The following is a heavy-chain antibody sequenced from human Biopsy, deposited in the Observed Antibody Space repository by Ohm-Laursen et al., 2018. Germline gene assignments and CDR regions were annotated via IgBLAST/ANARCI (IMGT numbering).Heavy chain of an antibody. CDR3: ALGGGSYVNFDY. V-gene: IGHV4-59*01. CDR1: GGSISNYF. Sequence: GTLSLTCAVSGGSISNYFWTWIRQPPGKGLEWIGYFRFEDRTSYNSSLKSRVTISADTSKNQFSLRLSSVTAADAAVYYCALGGGSYVNFDYWGQGTLVTVSS. J-gene: IGHJ4*02. D-gene: IGHD1-26*01. CDR2: FRFEDRT.